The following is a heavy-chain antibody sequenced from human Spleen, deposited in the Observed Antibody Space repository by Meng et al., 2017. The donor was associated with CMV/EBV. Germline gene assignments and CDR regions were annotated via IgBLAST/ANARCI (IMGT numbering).Heavy chain of an antibody. Sequence: SCKASGYNFTSYYMHWVRQAPGKGLEWMGGIVPMFGTTNYAQKFQGRVTITADESTTTAYMEVTSLTSQDTALYYCARARWMGDWFDSWGQGTLVTVSS. D-gene: IGHD3-16*01. CDR3: ARARWMGDWFDS. V-gene: IGHV1-69*01. J-gene: IGHJ5*01. CDR1: GYNFTSYY. CDR2: IVPMFGTT.